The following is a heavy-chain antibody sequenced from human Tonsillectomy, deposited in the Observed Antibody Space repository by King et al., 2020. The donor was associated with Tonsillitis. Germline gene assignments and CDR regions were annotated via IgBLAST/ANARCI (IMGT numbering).Heavy chain of an antibody. CDR1: GGSISSYY. D-gene: IGHD6-13*01. CDR2: IYYSGST. CDR3: AGNIAAAAFFDY. J-gene: IGHJ4*02. Sequence: VPLQESGPGLVKPSETLSLTCTVSGGSISSYYWSWLRQPPGKGLEWIGYIYYSGSTNYNPSLKSRVTISVDTSKNQFSLKLSSVTAADTAVYYCAGNIAAAAFFDYWGQGTLVTVSS. V-gene: IGHV4-59*01.